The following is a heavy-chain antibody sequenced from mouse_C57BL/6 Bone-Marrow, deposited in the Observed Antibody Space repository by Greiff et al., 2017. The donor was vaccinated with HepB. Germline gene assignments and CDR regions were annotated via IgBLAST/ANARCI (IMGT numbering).Heavy chain of an antibody. CDR2: IYPDSGST. J-gene: IGHJ1*03. V-gene: IGHV1-66*01. CDR3: ARNYGNDWYLDF. CDR1: GYTFTSYD. Sequence: VQLQQSGPELVKPGASVKLSCKASGYTFTSYDINWVKQRPGQGLEWIGWIYPDSGSTNYNEKFKSKATLTVDKSSSTAYMQLSSLTSEDSAVYYCARNYGNDWYLDFWGIGTTVTVSS. D-gene: IGHD2-1*01.